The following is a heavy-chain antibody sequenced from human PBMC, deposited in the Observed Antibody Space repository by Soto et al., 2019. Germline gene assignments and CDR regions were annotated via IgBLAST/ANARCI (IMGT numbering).Heavy chain of an antibody. CDR3: ARDVDADFRTDFDY. CDR2: VYPSTSQT. CDR1: GYKFSTYW. V-gene: IGHV5-51*01. D-gene: IGHD4-17*01. Sequence: GESLKISCKASGYKFSTYWIAWVRQMPGKGLEFMGIVYPSTSQTTYSPSFQGRFTISRDNAENSVYLEMDSLRAEDTALYYCARDVDADFRTDFDYWGRGTLVTVSS. J-gene: IGHJ4*02.